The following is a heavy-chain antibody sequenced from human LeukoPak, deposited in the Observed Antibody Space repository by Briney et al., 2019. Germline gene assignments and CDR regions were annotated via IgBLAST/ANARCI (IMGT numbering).Heavy chain of an antibody. CDR1: GYTFTSYD. D-gene: IGHD3-10*01. CDR3: ARGRGYYYGMDV. J-gene: IGHJ6*02. Sequence: ASVKVSCKASGYTFTSYDINWVRQAPGQGLEWMGWMNPNSSNTGYAQKFQGRVTMTRNTSISTACMELSSLRSEDTAVYYCARGRGYYYGMDVWGQGTTVTVSS. V-gene: IGHV1-8*01. CDR2: MNPNSSNT.